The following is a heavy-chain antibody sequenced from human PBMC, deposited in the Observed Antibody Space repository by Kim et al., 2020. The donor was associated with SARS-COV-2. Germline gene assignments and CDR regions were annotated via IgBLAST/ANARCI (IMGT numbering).Heavy chain of an antibody. D-gene: IGHD2-8*01. CDR3: ARNGNWFDP. Sequence: GSPNYTPSLKSRVTISVDKSKNQFSLKLSSVAAADTAGCYCARNGNWFDPWGQGTLVTVSS. V-gene: IGHV4-4*02. J-gene: IGHJ5*02. CDR2: GSP.